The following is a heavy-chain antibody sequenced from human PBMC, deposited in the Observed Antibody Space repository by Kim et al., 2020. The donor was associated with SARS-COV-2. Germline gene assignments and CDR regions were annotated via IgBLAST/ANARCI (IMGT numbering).Heavy chain of an antibody. CDR1: GFTFSSYG. Sequence: GGSLRLSCAASGFTFSSYGMHWVRQAPGKGLEWVTVISYDGSNKYYADSVKGRFTISRDNSKNTLYLQMNSLRAEDTAVYYCAKGERRKWLLRLEYFQHWSQGTLVTVAS. J-gene: IGHJ1*01. V-gene: IGHV3-30*18. CDR3: AKGERRKWLLRLEYFQH. D-gene: IGHD3-22*01. CDR2: ISYDGSNK.